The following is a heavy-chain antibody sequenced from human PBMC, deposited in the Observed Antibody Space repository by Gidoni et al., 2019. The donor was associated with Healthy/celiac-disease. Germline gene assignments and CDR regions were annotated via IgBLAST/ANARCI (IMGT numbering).Heavy chain of an antibody. V-gene: IGHV3-23*01. CDR2: MIGSGGSK. D-gene: IGHD4-17*01. Sequence: EVQLFESGGGFVQPGGSLRLSCAASGFPFSSYSISWVRQAPGKGLEWGAAMIGSGGSKYYADSVKGRFTISRDNSKNTMYMQMNSLRAEETAVYDCAILHLTTPKRGGFDYWGQGTLVTVSS. CDR1: GFPFSSYS. CDR3: AILHLTTPKRGGFDY. J-gene: IGHJ4*02.